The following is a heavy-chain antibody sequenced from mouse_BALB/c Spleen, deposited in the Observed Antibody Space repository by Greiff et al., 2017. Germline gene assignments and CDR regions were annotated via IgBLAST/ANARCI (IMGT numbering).Heavy chain of an antibody. CDR2: IDPETGGT. V-gene: IGHV1-15*01. CDR3: TVFAY. Sequence: VQLVESGAELVRPGASVTLSCKASGYTFTDYEMHWVKQTPVHGLEWIGAIDPETGGTAYNQKFKGKATLTADKSSSTAYMELRSLTSEDSAVYYCTVFAYWGQGTLVTVSA. J-gene: IGHJ3*01. CDR1: GYTFTDYE.